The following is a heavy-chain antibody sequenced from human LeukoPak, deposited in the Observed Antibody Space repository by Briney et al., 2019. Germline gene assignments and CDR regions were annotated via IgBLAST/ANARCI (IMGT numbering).Heavy chain of an antibody. CDR2: IIPVFGTP. CDR3: ARWKGGFSSGYNH. V-gene: IGHV1-69*05. D-gene: IGHD5-18*01. J-gene: IGHJ4*02. Sequence: SVKVSCKASGGTLSTYAVSWVRQAPGQGLEWMGTIIPVFGTPTYAQKFQGRVTISTDESTSTAYMELSSLRSEDTAVYYCARWKGGFSSGYNHRGQGTLVTVSS. CDR1: GGTLSTYA.